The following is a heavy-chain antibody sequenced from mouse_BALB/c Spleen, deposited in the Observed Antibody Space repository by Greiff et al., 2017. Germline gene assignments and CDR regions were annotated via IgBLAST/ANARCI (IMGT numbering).Heavy chain of an antibody. J-gene: IGHJ4*01. V-gene: IGHV1-54*01. Sequence: QVQLKQSGAELVRPGTSVKVSCKASGYAFTNYLIEWVKQRPGQGLEWIGVINPGSGGTNYNEKFKGKATLTADKSSSTAYMQLSSLTSDDSAVYCCARSHRYDGFYAMDYWGQGTSVTVSS. D-gene: IGHD2-14*01. CDR2: INPGSGGT. CDR1: GYAFTNYL. CDR3: ARSHRYDGFYAMDY.